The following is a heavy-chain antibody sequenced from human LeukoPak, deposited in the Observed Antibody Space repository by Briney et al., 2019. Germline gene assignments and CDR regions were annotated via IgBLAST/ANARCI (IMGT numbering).Heavy chain of an antibody. D-gene: IGHD5-18*01. Sequence: GGSLRLSCAASGFTFSSYAMSWVRQAPGEGLEWVSAISGSGGSTYYADSVKGRITISRDNSKNTLYLQMNSLRAEDTAVYYCATCRGLHPPPLTDYWGQGTLVTVSS. CDR3: ATCRGLHPPPLTDY. CDR2: ISGSGGST. V-gene: IGHV3-23*01. CDR1: GFTFSSYA. J-gene: IGHJ4*02.